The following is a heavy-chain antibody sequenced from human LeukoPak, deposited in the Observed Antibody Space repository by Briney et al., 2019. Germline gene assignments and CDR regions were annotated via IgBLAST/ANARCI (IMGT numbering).Heavy chain of an antibody. Sequence: GGSLRLSCAASGFTVSSNYMSWVRQAPGKGLEWVSVIYSGGSTYHADSVKGRFTISRDNSKNTLYLQMNSLRAEDTAVYYCARDQRRFGELLRFDYWGQGTLVTVSS. CDR3: ARDQRRFGELLRFDY. J-gene: IGHJ4*02. V-gene: IGHV3-53*01. CDR2: IYSGGST. CDR1: GFTVSSNY. D-gene: IGHD3-10*01.